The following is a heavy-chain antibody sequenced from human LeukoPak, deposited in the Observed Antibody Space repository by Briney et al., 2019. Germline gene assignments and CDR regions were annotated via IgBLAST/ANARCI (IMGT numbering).Heavy chain of an antibody. D-gene: IGHD2-15*01. J-gene: IGHJ4*02. CDR1: GLTVXXYS. V-gene: IGHV3-48*02. Sequence: GLTVXXYSMNWVRQAPGKGLEWVSYISSSSSTIYYADSVKGRFTISRDNAKNSLYLQMNSLRDEDTAVYYCARARASGRSGFDYWGQGTLVTVSS. CDR3: ARARASGRSGFDY. CDR2: ISSSSSTI.